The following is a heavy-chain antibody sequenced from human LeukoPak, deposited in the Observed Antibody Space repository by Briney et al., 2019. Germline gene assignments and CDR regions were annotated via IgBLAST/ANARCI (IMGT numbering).Heavy chain of an antibody. D-gene: IGHD2-15*01. CDR2: MNPNSGNT. CDR3: ARGTRYCSGGSCYFWFDP. V-gene: IGHV1-8*01. J-gene: IGHJ5*02. Sequence: ASVTLSCTASGYTFTSYDINWVRQATGQGLGWMGWMNPNSGNTGYAQKFQGRVTMTRNTSISTAYMELSSLRSEDTAVYYCARGTRYCSGGSCYFWFDPWGQGTLVTVSS. CDR1: GYTFTSYD.